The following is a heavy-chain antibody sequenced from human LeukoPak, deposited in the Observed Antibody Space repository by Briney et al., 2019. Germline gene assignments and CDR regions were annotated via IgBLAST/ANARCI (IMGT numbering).Heavy chain of an antibody. CDR3: ARDANGYYFDY. Sequence: GGSLRLSCAASGFTFSNYGMHWVRQAPGKGLEWVAVIWYDGSDKYYADSVKGRFTISRDNSKNTLYLQMNSLSAEDTAVYYCARDANGYYFDYWGQGTLVTVSS. CDR2: IWYDGSDK. V-gene: IGHV3-33*01. J-gene: IGHJ4*02. CDR1: GFTFSNYG. D-gene: IGHD1-1*01.